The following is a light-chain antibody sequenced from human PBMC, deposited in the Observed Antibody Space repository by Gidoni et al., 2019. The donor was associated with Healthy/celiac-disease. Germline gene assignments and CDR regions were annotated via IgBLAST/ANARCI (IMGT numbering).Light chain of an antibody. V-gene: IGKV1-39*01. CDR1: QSISSY. Sequence: DSQMTQSPSSRSASVGDRVTITCRASQSISSYLNWYQQKPGKAPKLLIYAASSLQSGVPSRFSGSGSGTDFTLTISSLQPEDFATYYCQQSYSTPPYTFGQGTKLEIK. J-gene: IGKJ2*01. CDR3: QQSYSTPPYT. CDR2: AAS.